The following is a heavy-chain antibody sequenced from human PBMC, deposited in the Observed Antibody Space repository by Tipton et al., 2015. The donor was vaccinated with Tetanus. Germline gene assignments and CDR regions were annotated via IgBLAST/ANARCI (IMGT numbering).Heavy chain of an antibody. J-gene: IGHJ4*02. CDR2: IYPGDSDT. Sequence: QLVQSGGEVKKPGESLKISCKGSGYIFTNYWIGWVRQKPGKGLEWMGIIYPGDSDTRYSPSFQGQVTISVDKSINTAYLQWSSLKTSDTSMFYCARAHCSYGVCNFDFWGQGALVTVAS. V-gene: IGHV5-51*01. CDR3: ARAHCSYGVCNFDF. D-gene: IGHD2-8*01. CDR1: GYIFTNYW.